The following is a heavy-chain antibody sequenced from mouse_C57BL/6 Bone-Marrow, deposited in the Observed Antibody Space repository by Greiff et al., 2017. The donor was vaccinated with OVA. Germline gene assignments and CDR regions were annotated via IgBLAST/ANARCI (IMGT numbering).Heavy chain of an antibody. J-gene: IGHJ1*03. D-gene: IGHD1-1*01. CDR2: IHPNNGGT. V-gene: IGHV1-22*01. CDR3: ARTVVAYWYFDV. CDR1: GYKFTDYN. Sequence: EVKLQESGPELVKPGASVKMSCKASGYKFTDYNMHWVKQSHGKSIEWIGYIHPNNGGTSYNQKFKGKATLTVNKSSSTAYMELRSLTSEDSAVYCCARTVVAYWYFDVWGTVTTVTVSS.